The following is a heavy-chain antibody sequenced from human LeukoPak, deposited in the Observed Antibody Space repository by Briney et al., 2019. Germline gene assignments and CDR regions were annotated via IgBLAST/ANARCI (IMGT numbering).Heavy chain of an antibody. D-gene: IGHD2-15*01. J-gene: IGHJ3*02. CDR1: GGSISSYY. CDR3: ASTRVVVDAFDI. Sequence: SETLSLTCTVSGGSISSYYWSWIRKPPGKGLEWIGYIYYSGSINYNPSLKSRVTISVDTSKNQFSLKLSSVTAADTAVYYCASTRVVVDAFDIWGQGTMVTVSS. V-gene: IGHV4-59*01. CDR2: IYYSGSI.